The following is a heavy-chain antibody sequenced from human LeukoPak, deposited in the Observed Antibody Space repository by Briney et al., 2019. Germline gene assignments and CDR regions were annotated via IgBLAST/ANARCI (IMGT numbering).Heavy chain of an antibody. J-gene: IGHJ5*02. CDR1: GYTLTELS. CDR3: ATKQTRVGPGWFDP. V-gene: IGHV1-24*01. CDR2: FDPEDGET. D-gene: IGHD1-26*01. Sequence: ASVKVSCTVSGYTLTELSMQWVRQAPGKGLEWRGGFDPEDGETIYAQKFQGRVTMTEDTSTDTAYMELSSLRSEDTAVYYWATKQTRVGPGWFDPWGQGTPVTVSS.